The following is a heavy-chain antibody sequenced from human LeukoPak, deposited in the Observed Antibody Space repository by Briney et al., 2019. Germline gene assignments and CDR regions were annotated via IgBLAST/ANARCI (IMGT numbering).Heavy chain of an antibody. Sequence: GGSLTLSCAAYGFTFGSYWMHWVRQAPGQGLVWVSRIDTDGSSTTDADGVRDRVTSSRDNAKNTLYLQMNSLGADDTAVYYCARAGYCSGGSCYFDYWGQGTQGIVSA. CDR3: ARAGYCSGGSCYFDY. CDR1: GFTFGSYW. J-gene: IGHJ4*02. CDR2: IDTDGSST. D-gene: IGHD2-15*01. V-gene: IGHV3-74*01.